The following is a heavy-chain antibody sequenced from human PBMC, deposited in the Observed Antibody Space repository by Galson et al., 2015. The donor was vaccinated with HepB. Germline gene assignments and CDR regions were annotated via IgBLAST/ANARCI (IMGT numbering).Heavy chain of an antibody. Sequence: SLRLSCAASGFTFSSYAMHWVRQAPGKGLEWVAFIQYDGRNNYYADAVKGRFTISRDNLKNTLYLQMNSLRIDDTAVYYCAKAPAPTSVAGSRWFDPWGQGTLVSVSS. J-gene: IGHJ5*02. D-gene: IGHD6-19*01. CDR1: GFTFSSYA. V-gene: IGHV3-30*02. CDR2: IQYDGRNN. CDR3: AKAPAPTSVAGSRWFDP.